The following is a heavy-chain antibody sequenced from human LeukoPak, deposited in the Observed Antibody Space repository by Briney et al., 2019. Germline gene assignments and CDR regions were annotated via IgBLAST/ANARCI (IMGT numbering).Heavy chain of an antibody. CDR2: ISGSGGST. CDR1: GFTFSSYA. Sequence: QPGGSLRLSCAASGFTFSSYAMSWVRQAPGKGLEWVSAISGSGGSTYYADSVKGRFTISRDNSKNTLYLQMNSLRAEDTAVYYCAKDHYYDSSGYYPYAFDIWGQGTMVTVSS. J-gene: IGHJ3*02. D-gene: IGHD3-22*01. CDR3: AKDHYYDSSGYYPYAFDI. V-gene: IGHV3-23*01.